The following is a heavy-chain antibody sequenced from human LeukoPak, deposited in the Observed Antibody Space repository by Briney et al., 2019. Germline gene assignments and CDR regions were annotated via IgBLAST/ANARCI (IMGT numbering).Heavy chain of an antibody. V-gene: IGHV3-23*01. D-gene: IGHD3-9*01. CDR3: ASETGYFDWLVSPLYYYYGMDV. CDR1: GFTFSSYA. Sequence: GGSLRLSCAASGFTFSSYAMSSVRRAPGKGLEWVSAISGSGGSTYYADSVKGRFTISRDNSKNTLYLQMNSLRAEDTAVYYCASETGYFDWLVSPLYYYYGMDVWGKGTTVTVSS. J-gene: IGHJ6*04. CDR2: ISGSGGST.